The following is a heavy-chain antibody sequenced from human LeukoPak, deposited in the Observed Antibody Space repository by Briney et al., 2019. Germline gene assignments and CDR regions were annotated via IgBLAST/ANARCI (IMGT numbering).Heavy chain of an antibody. CDR2: IIPIFGTA. V-gene: IGHV1-69*13. Sequence: SVKVSCKASGYTFSNYDINWVRQAPGQGLEWMGGIIPIFGTANYAQKFQGRVTITADESTSTAYMELSSLRSEDTAVYYCARDHDLGYGGYFDYWGQGTLVTVSS. CDR1: GYTFSNYD. J-gene: IGHJ4*02. CDR3: ARDHDLGYGGYFDY. D-gene: IGHD3-3*01.